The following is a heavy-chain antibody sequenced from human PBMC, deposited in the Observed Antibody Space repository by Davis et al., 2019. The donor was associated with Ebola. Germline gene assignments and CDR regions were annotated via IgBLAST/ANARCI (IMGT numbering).Heavy chain of an antibody. V-gene: IGHV3-7*03. D-gene: IGHD2-2*01. CDR2: IKQDGSEK. CDR3: ARDWRVEPAAMVGYYYSGMDV. Sequence: GGSLRLSCAASGFTFSSYGMHWVRQAPGKGLEWVANIKQDGSEKYYVDSVRGRFTISRDDAKNSMYLHMNSLRAEDTGMYYCARDWRVEPAAMVGYYYSGMDVWGKGTTVTVSS. CDR1: GFTFSSYG. J-gene: IGHJ6*04.